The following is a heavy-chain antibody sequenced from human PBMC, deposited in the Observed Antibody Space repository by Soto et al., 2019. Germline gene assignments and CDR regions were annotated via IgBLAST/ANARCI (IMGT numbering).Heavy chain of an antibody. V-gene: IGHV1-69*13. J-gene: IGHJ6*02. CDR2: IIPIFGTA. CDR3: ASSIAAAGISYYYGMDV. Sequence: ASVKVSCKASGGTFSSYAISWVRQAPGQGLEWMGGIIPIFGTANYAQKFQGRVTITADESTSTAYMELSSLRSEDTAVYYCASSIAAAGISYYYGMDVWGQGTTVTVSS. D-gene: IGHD6-13*01. CDR1: GGTFSSYA.